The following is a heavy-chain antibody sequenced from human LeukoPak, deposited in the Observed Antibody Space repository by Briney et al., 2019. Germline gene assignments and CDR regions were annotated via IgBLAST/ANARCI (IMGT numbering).Heavy chain of an antibody. CDR3: AKVGPRYDSSGYYPS. Sequence: GGSLRLSCGASGFSFSSYSMNWVRQAPGKGLEWVSSIGISSTYIDYADSVKGRFTISRDNDKKSLYLQMNSLRAEDTAVYYCAKVGPRYDSSGYYPSWGQGTLVTVSS. J-gene: IGHJ5*02. CDR1: GFSFSSYS. CDR2: IGISSTYI. D-gene: IGHD3-22*01. V-gene: IGHV3-21*04.